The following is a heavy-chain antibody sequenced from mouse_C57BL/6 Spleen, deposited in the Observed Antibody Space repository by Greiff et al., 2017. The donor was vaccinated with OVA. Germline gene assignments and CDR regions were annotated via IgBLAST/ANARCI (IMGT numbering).Heavy chain of an antibody. Sequence: QVQLQQPGAELVMPGASVKLSCKASGYTFTSYWMHWVKQRPGQGLEWIGEIDPSDSYTNYNQKFKGKSTLTVDKSSSTAYMQLSSLTSEDSAVYYGARCYDYDGGDYYAMDYWGQGTSVTVSS. J-gene: IGHJ4*01. CDR3: ARCYDYDGGDYYAMDY. CDR1: GYTFTSYW. V-gene: IGHV1-69*01. D-gene: IGHD2-4*01. CDR2: IDPSDSYT.